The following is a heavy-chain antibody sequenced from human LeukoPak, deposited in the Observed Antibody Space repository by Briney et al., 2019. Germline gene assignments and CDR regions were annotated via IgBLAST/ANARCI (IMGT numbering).Heavy chain of an antibody. J-gene: IGHJ4*02. D-gene: IGHD3-22*01. Sequence: PGGSPRLSCAASGFTFSSYSMNWVRQAPGKGLEWVSYISSSSSTIYYADSVKGRFTISRDNAKNSLYLQMNSLRAEDTAVYYCARAYYYDSSGPKPPDYWGQGTLVTVSS. CDR1: GFTFSSYS. CDR2: ISSSSSTI. V-gene: IGHV3-48*01. CDR3: ARAYYYDSSGPKPPDY.